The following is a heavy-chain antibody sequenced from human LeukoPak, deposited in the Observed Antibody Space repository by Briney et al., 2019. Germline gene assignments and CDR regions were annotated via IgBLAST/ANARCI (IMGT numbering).Heavy chain of an antibody. CDR1: GPTFSSYA. D-gene: IGHD3-22*01. CDR2: IIPIFGTA. Sequence: SVKVSCKASGPTFSSYAISWVRQAPGQGLEWMGGIIPIFGTANYAQKFQGRVTITTDESTSTAYMELSSLRPEDTAVYYCASDGRHYYDSSGADMDVWGKGTTVTVSS. CDR3: ASDGRHYYDSSGADMDV. V-gene: IGHV1-69*05. J-gene: IGHJ6*03.